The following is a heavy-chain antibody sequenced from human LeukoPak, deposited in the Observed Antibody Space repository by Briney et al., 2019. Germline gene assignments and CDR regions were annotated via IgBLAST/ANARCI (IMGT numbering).Heavy chain of an antibody. CDR1: GYTFTSYA. J-gene: IGHJ5*02. D-gene: IGHD3-10*01. CDR3: ARAPYYYGSGGNWFDP. CDR2: INAGNGNT. Sequence: GASVKVSCKASGYTFTSYAMHWVRQAPGQRLEWMGWINAGNGNTKYSQKFQGRVTITRDTSASTAYMELSSLRSEDTAVYYCARAPYYYGSGGNWFDPWGQGTLVTVSS. V-gene: IGHV1-3*01.